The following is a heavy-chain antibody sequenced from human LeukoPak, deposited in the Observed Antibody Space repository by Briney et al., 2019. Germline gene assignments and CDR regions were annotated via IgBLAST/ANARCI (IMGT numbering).Heavy chain of an antibody. J-gene: IGHJ4*02. CDR1: GFTFSSYW. Sequence: GGSLRLSCASSGFTFSSYWMSWMREAPGKGLEWVANIKYDGNEEYYVDSVKGRFTISRDNAKNSLYLQLNSLRVEDTAVYYCKSGGAAPGSFDYWGQGTLVTVSP. V-gene: IGHV3-7*01. D-gene: IGHD1-1*01. CDR3: KSGGAAPGSFDY. CDR2: IKYDGNEE.